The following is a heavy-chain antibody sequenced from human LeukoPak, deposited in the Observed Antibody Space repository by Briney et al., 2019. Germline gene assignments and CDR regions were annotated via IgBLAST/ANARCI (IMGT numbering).Heavy chain of an antibody. J-gene: IGHJ4*02. CDR1: GYTFTSYG. CDR2: ISAYNGNT. CDR3: ARRARNTIVVVGGGVDFDY. Sequence: ASVKVSCKASGYTFTSYGISWVRQAPGQGLEWMGWISAYNGNTNYAQKLQGRVTMTTDTSTSTAYMELRSLRSDDTAVYYRARRARNTIVVVGGGVDFDYWGQGTLVTVSS. V-gene: IGHV1-18*01. D-gene: IGHD3-22*01.